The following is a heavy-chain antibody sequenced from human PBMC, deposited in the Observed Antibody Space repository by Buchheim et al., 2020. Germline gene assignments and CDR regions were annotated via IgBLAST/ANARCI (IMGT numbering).Heavy chain of an antibody. CDR1: GFTFSSYA. CDR3: AKTMIVVVTHPPDY. CDR2: ISYDGSNK. J-gene: IGHJ4*02. V-gene: IGHV3-30-3*01. Sequence: QVQLVESGGGVVQPGRSLRLSCAASGFTFSSYAMHWVRQAPGKGLEWVAVISYDGSNKYYADSVKGRFTISRDNSKNTRYLQMNSLRAEDTAVYYCAKTMIVVVTHPPDYWGQGTL. D-gene: IGHD3-22*01.